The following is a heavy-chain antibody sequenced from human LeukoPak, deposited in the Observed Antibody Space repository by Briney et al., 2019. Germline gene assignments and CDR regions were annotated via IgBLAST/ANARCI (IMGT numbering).Heavy chain of an antibody. CDR3: ARGGPEGVATDEGFDY. CDR1: GYTLTELS. CDR2: FDPEDGET. Sequence: ASVKVSCKVSGYTLTELSMHWVRQAPGKGLEWMGGFDPEDGETIYAQKFQGRVTMTEDTSTDTAYMELSSLRSEDTAVYYCARGGPEGVATDEGFDYWGQGTLVTVSS. D-gene: IGHD5-12*01. J-gene: IGHJ4*02. V-gene: IGHV1-24*01.